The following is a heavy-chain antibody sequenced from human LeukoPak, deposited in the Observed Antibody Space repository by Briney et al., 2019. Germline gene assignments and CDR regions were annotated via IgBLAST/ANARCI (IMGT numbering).Heavy chain of an antibody. CDR1: GGSISSSSYY. V-gene: IGHV4-39*07. CDR2: IYYTGST. J-gene: IGHJ4*02. Sequence: SETLSLTCTVSGGSISSSSYYWGWIRQPPGKGLEWIGSIYYTGSTHYNPSLKSRVTISVDTSKNQFSLKLSSVTADTAVYYCARDRFSSSSGPFDYWGQGTLVTVSS. CDR3: ARDRFSSSSGPFDY. D-gene: IGHD6-6*01.